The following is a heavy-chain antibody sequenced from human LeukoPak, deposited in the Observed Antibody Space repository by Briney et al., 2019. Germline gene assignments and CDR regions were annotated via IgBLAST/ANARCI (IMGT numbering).Heavy chain of an antibody. CDR1: GFTFSNYA. CDR3: AKAGSMATPTPYYFDY. Sequence: GGSLRLSCAASGFTFSNYAVSWVRQAPGKGLEWVSAFSGSGISTYYAASVKGRFTISRDNSKNTLYLQMNSLRAEDTAVYYCAKAGSMATPTPYYFDYWGQGTLVTVSS. J-gene: IGHJ4*02. D-gene: IGHD5-24*01. CDR2: FSGSGIST. V-gene: IGHV3-23*01.